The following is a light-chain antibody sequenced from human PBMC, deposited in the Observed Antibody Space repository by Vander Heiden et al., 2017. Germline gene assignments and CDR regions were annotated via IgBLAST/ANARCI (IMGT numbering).Light chain of an antibody. CDR1: QNIDNW. Sequence: DIQMTQSPSSLSASVGDRVVITFRASQNIDNWLAWYQQRRGQAPSLLIYDASTLESGVPSRFSGNTSGTQFTLTITDLQPDDFATYFCQQYNTYTFGQGTKVDIK. CDR2: DAS. J-gene: IGKJ2*01. CDR3: QQYNTYT. V-gene: IGKV1-5*01.